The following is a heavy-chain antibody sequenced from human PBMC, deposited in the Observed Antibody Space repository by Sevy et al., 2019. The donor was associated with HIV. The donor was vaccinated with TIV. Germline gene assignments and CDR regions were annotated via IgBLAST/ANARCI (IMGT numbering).Heavy chain of an antibody. V-gene: IGHV3-23*01. CDR3: VKERVGYISSWYYFDY. D-gene: IGHD6-13*01. Sequence: SLRLSCIASGSTVNPYAMSWVRQAPGKGLEWVAVINNSGGSTDYADSVRGRFSISRDNPNVYLEMNSLRVEDTAVYYCVKERVGYISSWYYFDYWGQGTLVTVSS. CDR2: INNSGGST. J-gene: IGHJ4*02. CDR1: GSTVNPYA.